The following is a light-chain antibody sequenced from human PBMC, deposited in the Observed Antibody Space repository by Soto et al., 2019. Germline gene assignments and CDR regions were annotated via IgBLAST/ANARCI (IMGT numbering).Light chain of an antibody. CDR1: QSISSW. Sequence: DIQMTQSPSTLSASVGDRVTITCRASQSISSWLAWYQQKPGKAPNLLIYKASSLESGVPSRFSGSGSGTEFTLIISSLLPDDFATYYCQQYNSYSVTFGQGTKV. V-gene: IGKV1-5*03. CDR3: QQYNSYSVT. CDR2: KAS. J-gene: IGKJ1*01.